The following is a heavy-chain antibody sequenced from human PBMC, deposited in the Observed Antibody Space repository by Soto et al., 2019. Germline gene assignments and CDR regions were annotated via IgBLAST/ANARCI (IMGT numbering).Heavy chain of an antibody. Sequence: GGSLRLSCAASGFTFSSYAMSWVRQAPGKGLEWVSAISGSGGSTYYADSVKGRFTISRDNSKNTLYLQMNSLRAEDTAVYYCAKDGDGSGWYEMGFDYWGQGTLVTVSS. J-gene: IGHJ4*02. CDR2: ISGSGGST. CDR3: AKDGDGSGWYEMGFDY. D-gene: IGHD6-19*01. CDR1: GFTFSSYA. V-gene: IGHV3-23*01.